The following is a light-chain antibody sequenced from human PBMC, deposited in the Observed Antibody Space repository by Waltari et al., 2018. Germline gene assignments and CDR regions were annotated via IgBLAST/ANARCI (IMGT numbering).Light chain of an antibody. Sequence: EIVLTQSPGPLSLSPGETATLSCRAGQSVSRAVAGYQQKPGQAPRLLIHDASTRATGIPDRFSGSGSGTDFSLTISRLEPEDFAVYYCQKYVRLPATFGQGTKVEIK. CDR3: QKYVRLPAT. J-gene: IGKJ1*01. CDR2: DAS. V-gene: IGKV3-20*01. CDR1: QSVSRA.